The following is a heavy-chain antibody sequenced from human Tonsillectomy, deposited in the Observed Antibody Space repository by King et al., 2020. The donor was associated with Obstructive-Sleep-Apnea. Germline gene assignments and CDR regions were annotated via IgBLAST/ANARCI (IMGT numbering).Heavy chain of an antibody. CDR1: GSGFTFSHYA. CDR2: ISNDGSKK. D-gene: IGHD1-26*01. Sequence: QLVQSGGGVVQPGRSLRLSCAASGSGFTFSHYAMHWVRQSPGTGLEWVAVISNDGSKKYYADSVKGRFTLSREKSKNTLYLQMSSLGAEDTAVYYCARSHTVGTTILDAFDVWGQGTMVTVSS. J-gene: IGHJ3*01. CDR3: ARSHTVGTTILDAFDV. V-gene: IGHV3-30*04.